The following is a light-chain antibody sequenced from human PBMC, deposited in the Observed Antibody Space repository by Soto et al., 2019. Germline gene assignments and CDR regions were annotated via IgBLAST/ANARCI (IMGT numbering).Light chain of an antibody. J-gene: IGKJ4*02. CDR1: QSVNSN. CDR3: QDSNTWPRT. V-gene: IGKV3-15*01. Sequence: YLGGRRTLSCRASQSVNSNLAWYQQKPGQAPRLLIFGASSRANGIPARFSCSGSGTEFTLSLRSLQSCGSALPICQDSNTWPRTFAGGTKVDIK. CDR2: GAS.